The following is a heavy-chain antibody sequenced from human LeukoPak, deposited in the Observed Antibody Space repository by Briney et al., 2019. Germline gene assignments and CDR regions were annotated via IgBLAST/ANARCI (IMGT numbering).Heavy chain of an antibody. CDR1: GFAFANAW. CDR3: AKGDYYDLDY. D-gene: IGHD3-22*01. CDR2: ITSGVGIT. Sequence: GGSLRLSCGASGFAFANAWMNWVRQAPGKGLEWVSIITSGVGITYYADSVKGRFTISRDNSRNTLYLQMNSLRAEDTAVYYCAKGDYYDLDYWGQGTLVTVSS. V-gene: IGHV3-23*01. J-gene: IGHJ4*02.